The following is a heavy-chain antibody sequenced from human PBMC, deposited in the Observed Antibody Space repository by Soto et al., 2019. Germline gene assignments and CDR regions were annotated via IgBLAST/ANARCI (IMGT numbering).Heavy chain of an antibody. D-gene: IGHD2-15*01. CDR1: GDTFTSYY. J-gene: IGHJ4*02. CDR3: ARVYCSGGGCYGIDY. V-gene: IGHV1-46*01. CDR2: INPSGDT. Sequence: QVQLVQSGAEGKKPGASVKISCKASGDTFTSYYMHWVRQAPGQGLEWMRIINPSGDTSYAQKFQGRVTMTRDTSTSTVYMELSSLRSEDTAVYYCARVYCSGGGCYGIDYWGQGTLVTVSS.